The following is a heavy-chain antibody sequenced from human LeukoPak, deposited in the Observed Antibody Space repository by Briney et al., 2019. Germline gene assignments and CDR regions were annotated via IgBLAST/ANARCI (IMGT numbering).Heavy chain of an antibody. D-gene: IGHD5-12*01. V-gene: IGHV3-23*01. Sequence: GGSLRLSCAASVFTFSSDAMSWVRQAPGKGLQWGSAISASGGSTYYAASVKGRFTISRDNSKNTLYLQMNSLRAEDTAVYYCAKDRASLATTHYDYWGQGTLVTVSS. J-gene: IGHJ4*02. CDR3: AKDRASLATTHYDY. CDR1: VFTFSSDA. CDR2: ISASGGST.